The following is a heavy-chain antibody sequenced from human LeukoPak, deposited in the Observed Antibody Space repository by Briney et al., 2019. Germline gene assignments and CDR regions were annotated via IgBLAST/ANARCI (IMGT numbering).Heavy chain of an antibody. CDR3: AATVTTSYFDY. Sequence: AXVKVSCKASGYTFTGYYMHWVRQAPGQGLEWMGRINPNSGGTNYAQKFQGRVTMTRDTSISTTYMELSRLRSDDTAVYYCAATVTTSYFDYWGQGTLVTVSS. J-gene: IGHJ4*02. CDR2: INPNSGGT. V-gene: IGHV1-2*06. D-gene: IGHD4-17*01. CDR1: GYTFTGYY.